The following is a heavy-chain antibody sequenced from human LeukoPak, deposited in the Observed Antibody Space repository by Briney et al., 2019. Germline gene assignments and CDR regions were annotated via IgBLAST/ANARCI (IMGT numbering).Heavy chain of an antibody. CDR3: ARDPTPRITIFGVVPSLGY. Sequence: SVKVSCKASGGTFSSYAISWVRQAPGQGLEWMGGIIPIFGTANYAQKFQGRVTITADESTSTAYMELSSLRSEDTAVYYCARDPTPRITIFGVVPSLGYWGQGTRVTVSS. J-gene: IGHJ4*02. D-gene: IGHD3-3*01. CDR1: GGTFSSYA. V-gene: IGHV1-69*13. CDR2: IIPIFGTA.